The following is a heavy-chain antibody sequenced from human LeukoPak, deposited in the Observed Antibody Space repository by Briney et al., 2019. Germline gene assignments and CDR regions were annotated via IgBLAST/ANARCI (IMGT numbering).Heavy chain of an antibody. Sequence: GGSLRLSCAASGFTFSSYWMSWVRQAPGKGLEWVANIKQDGSEKYYVDSVKGRFTISRDNGENSLYLQMNSLRAEDTAVYYCARRIQGMAPYYFDYWGQGTLVTASS. D-gene: IGHD5-24*01. J-gene: IGHJ4*02. CDR2: IKQDGSEK. V-gene: IGHV3-7*01. CDR3: ARRIQGMAPYYFDY. CDR1: GFTFSSYW.